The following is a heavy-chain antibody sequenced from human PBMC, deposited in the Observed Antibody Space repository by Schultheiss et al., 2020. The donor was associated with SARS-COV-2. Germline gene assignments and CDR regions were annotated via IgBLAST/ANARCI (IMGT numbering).Heavy chain of an antibody. CDR3: ARLTSGSYFYYYYYMDV. D-gene: IGHD1-26*01. CDR2: IYTSGST. V-gene: IGHV4-4*07. Sequence: SETLSLTCTVSGGSISSYYWSWIRQPAGKGLEWIGRIYTSGSTNYNPSLKSRVTMSVDTSKNQFSLKLSSVTAADTAVYYCARLTSGSYFYYYYYMDVWGKGTTVTVSS. J-gene: IGHJ6*03. CDR1: GGSISSYY.